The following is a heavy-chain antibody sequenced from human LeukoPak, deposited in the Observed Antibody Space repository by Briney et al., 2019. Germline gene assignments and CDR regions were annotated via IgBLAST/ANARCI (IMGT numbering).Heavy chain of an antibody. CDR2: ISSGGSTI. Sequence: HPGGSLRLSCAASGFTFSSYEMNWVRQAPGKGLEWVSYISSGGSTIYYADSVKGRFTISRDNAKNSLYLQMNSLRDEDTALYYCARDFPSGRYHYVWGQGTLVTVSS. V-gene: IGHV3-48*03. CDR3: ARDFPSGRYHYV. D-gene: IGHD1-26*01. J-gene: IGHJ4*02. CDR1: GFTFSSYE.